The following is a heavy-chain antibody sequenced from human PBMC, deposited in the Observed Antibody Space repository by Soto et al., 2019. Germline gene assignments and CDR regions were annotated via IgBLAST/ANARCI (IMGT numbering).Heavy chain of an antibody. CDR2: TYYRSKWYN. D-gene: IGHD2-15*01. CDR1: GDSFSSNGVA. Sequence: SQTLSLTCAISGDSFSSNGVAWNWIRQSPSRGLEWLGRTYYRSKWYNDYAVSVKSRITVNPDTSKNQFSPQLSSVTPEDTAVYYCARGKYSGFDVRGKGTMGSVSS. V-gene: IGHV6-1*01. CDR3: ARGKYSGFDV. J-gene: IGHJ3*01.